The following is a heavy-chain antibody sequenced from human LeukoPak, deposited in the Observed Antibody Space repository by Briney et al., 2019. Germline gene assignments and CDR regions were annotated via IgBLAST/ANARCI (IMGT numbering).Heavy chain of an antibody. CDR2: IWYDGGNK. CDR1: GFTFSSYG. CDR3: VSFGYYYDSSGYFDY. J-gene: IGHJ4*02. V-gene: IGHV3-33*01. D-gene: IGHD3-22*01. Sequence: PGGSLRLSCAASGFTFSSYGMHWVRQAPGKGLEWVAVIWYDGGNKYYADSVKGRFTISRDNSKNTLYLQMNSLRAEDTAVYYCVSFGYYYDSSGYFDYWGQGTLVTVSS.